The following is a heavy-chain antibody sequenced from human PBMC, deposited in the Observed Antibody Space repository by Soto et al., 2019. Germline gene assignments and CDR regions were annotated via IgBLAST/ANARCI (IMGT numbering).Heavy chain of an antibody. J-gene: IGHJ4*02. CDR2: VIPIFGTA. CDR1: GSTFSSYA. V-gene: IGHV1-69*01. Sequence: QVQLVQSGAAVKKPGSSVKVSCKASGSTFSSYAISWLRQAPGQGREWMGGVIPIFGTANYAQKFQGRVTITADESTSTAYRELSSLRSEDTAVYYCARARNWNPDLPDYWGQGTLVTVSS. CDR3: ARARNWNPDLPDY. D-gene: IGHD1-1*01.